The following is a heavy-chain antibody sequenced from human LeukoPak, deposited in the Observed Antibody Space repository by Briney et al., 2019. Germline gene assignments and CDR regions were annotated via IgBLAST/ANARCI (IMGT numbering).Heavy chain of an antibody. CDR2: ISTDARTI. Sequence: GGSLRLSCAASGFAFSTNWMHWVRQAPGKGLAWVSHISTDARTITYADFVKGRFTISRDNAKNTLYLQMNSLRAEDTALYYCVRGQATAWGLDYWGQGTLVTVS. CDR3: VRGQATAWGLDY. V-gene: IGHV3-74*01. CDR1: GFAFSTNW. D-gene: IGHD6-13*01. J-gene: IGHJ4*02.